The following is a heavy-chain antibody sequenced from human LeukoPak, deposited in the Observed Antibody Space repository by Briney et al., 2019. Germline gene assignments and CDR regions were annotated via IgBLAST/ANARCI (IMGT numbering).Heavy chain of an antibody. CDR2: IYYSGST. CDR1: GGSISGYC. Sequence: SETLSLTCTVSGGSISGYCWSWIRRPPGKGLEWIAYIYYSGSTNYNPSLKSRVTISVDTSKKQFSLKLSSVTAADTAVYYCARVAYCGGDCYSFDYWGQGTLVTVSS. CDR3: ARVAYCGGDCYSFDY. D-gene: IGHD2-21*02. J-gene: IGHJ4*02. V-gene: IGHV4-59*01.